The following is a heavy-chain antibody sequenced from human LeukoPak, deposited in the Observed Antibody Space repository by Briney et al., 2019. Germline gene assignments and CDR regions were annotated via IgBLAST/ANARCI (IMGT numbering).Heavy chain of an antibody. CDR2: IWDDGSNN. Sequence: GGSLRLSCAASGFTFSSYGMHWVRQAPGKGLEWVALIWDDGSNNYYADSVEGRFTISRDNSKNTLYLQMNSLRAEDTAVYYCAKDHSTHYYGSGTYGPRGYSDYWGQGTLVTVSS. CDR1: GFTFSSYG. J-gene: IGHJ4*02. CDR3: AKDHSTHYYGSGTYGPRGYSDY. V-gene: IGHV3-33*06. D-gene: IGHD3-10*01.